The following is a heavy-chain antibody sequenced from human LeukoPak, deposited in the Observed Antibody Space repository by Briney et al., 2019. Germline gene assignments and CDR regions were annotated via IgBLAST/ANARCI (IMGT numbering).Heavy chain of an antibody. CDR1: GGSINKYY. CDR2: VHDSAGT. V-gene: IGHV4-59*01. J-gene: IGHJ4*02. CDR3: AKGRKDFDTNLGPFDS. Sequence: SETLSLTCTVSGGSINKYYWSWIRQSPGKGLEWLGYVHDSAGTIYNPSLKSRVTISVGTSKAQFSLKVTSVTTADTAVYYCAKGRKDFDTNLGPFDSWGQGILVTVSS. D-gene: IGHD3-9*01.